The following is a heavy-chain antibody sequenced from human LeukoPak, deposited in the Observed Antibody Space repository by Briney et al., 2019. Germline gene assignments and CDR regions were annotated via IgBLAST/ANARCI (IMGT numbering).Heavy chain of an antibody. CDR3: ARGSRHYYDSSGYDDY. D-gene: IGHD3-22*01. J-gene: IGHJ4*02. V-gene: IGHV4-4*07. Sequence: SETLSLTCTVSGGSISSYYWSWIRQPAGKGLEWIGRIYTSGSTNYNPSLKSRVTMSVDTSKNQFSLKLSSVTAADTAVYYCARGSRHYYDSSGYDDYWGQGTLVTVSS. CDR2: IYTSGST. CDR1: GGSISSYY.